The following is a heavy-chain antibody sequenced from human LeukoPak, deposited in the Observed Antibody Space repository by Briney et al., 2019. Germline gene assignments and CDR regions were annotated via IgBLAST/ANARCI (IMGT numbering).Heavy chain of an antibody. J-gene: IGHJ5*02. CDR1: GFTFDDYG. V-gene: IGHV3-20*04. CDR2: INWDGGST. Sequence: GGSLRLSCAASGFTFDDYGMSWVRQAPGKGLEWVAGINWDGGSTGYADSVKGRFTMSRDNTKNSLYLQMNSLRAEDMALYYCARERSVGVTAAIRGNWLDPWGQGTLVTVSS. CDR3: ARERSVGVTAAIRGNWLDP. D-gene: IGHD2-2*02.